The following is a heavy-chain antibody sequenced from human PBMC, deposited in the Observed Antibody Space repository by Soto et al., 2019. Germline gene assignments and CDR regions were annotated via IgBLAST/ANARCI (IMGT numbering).Heavy chain of an antibody. J-gene: IGHJ4*02. V-gene: IGHV4-59*01. CDR2: IYYSGRT. CDR1: GGSISSYY. CDR3: AREGHSSGWQGTFDY. D-gene: IGHD6-19*01. Sequence: QVQLQESGPGLVKPSETLSLTCTVSGGSISSYYWSWIRQPPGKGLEWIGYIYYSGRTNYNPSLKSRVTISVDTSKNQFSRKLSSVTAADTAVYYCAREGHSSGWQGTFDYWGQGTLVTVSS.